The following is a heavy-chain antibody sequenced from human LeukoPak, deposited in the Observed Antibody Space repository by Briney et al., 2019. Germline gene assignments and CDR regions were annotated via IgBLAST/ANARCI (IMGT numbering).Heavy chain of an antibody. Sequence: ASVKVSCKASGYTFTGCYMHWVRQAPGQGLEWMGRINPNSGGTNYAQKFQGRVTMTRDTSISTAYMELSRLRSDDTAVYYCARGYSSSWGDWFDPWGQGTLVTVSS. V-gene: IGHV1-2*06. J-gene: IGHJ5*02. CDR3: ARGYSSSWGDWFDP. D-gene: IGHD6-13*01. CDR1: GYTFTGCY. CDR2: INPNSGGT.